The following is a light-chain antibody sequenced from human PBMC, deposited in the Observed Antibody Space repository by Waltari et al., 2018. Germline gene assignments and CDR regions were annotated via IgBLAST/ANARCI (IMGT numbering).Light chain of an antibody. CDR2: RAS. CDR3: QQYNNWPLT. J-gene: IGKJ4*01. CDR1: QSVTNN. V-gene: IGKV3-15*01. Sequence: EIVMTQSPATLSLSPGERATLSFRASQSVTNNLAWYQQKPDQAPRLLIYRASTRATSIPARISGSGAGTECTLTISSLQSEDFAFYYCQQYNNWPLTFGGGTKVEIK.